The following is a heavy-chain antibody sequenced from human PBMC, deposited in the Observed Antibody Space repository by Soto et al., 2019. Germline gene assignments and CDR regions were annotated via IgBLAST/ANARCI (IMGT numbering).Heavy chain of an antibody. CDR1: GYSFTSYD. Sequence: QVQLVQSGAEVKKPGASVKVSCKASGYSFTSYDINWVRQAPGQGLEWMGWMNLNSGNTAYAQKFQGRVTMTRNSSNRTAYMEPGSLRSEDAAVYYCARERYYGMNVWGQGTTVTVSS. D-gene: IGHD3-16*02. CDR3: ARERYYGMNV. CDR2: MNLNSGNT. V-gene: IGHV1-8*01. J-gene: IGHJ6*02.